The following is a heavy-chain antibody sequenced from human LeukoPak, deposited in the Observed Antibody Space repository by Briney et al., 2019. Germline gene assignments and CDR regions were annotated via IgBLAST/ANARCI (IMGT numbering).Heavy chain of an antibody. J-gene: IGHJ4*02. CDR2: ISSSSSYI. V-gene: IGHV3-21*01. CDR3: ARVGLWFGESPSDY. CDR1: GFTFSSYN. Sequence: GGSLRLSCAASGFTFSSYNMNWVRQAPGKGLEWVSSISSSSSYIYYADSVKGRFTISRDNAKNSLYLQMNSLRAEDTAVYYCARVGLWFGESPSDYWGQGTLATVSS. D-gene: IGHD3-10*01.